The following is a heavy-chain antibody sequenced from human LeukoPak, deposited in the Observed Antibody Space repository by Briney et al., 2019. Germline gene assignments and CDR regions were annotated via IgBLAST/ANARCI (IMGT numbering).Heavy chain of an antibody. CDR3: ARDAPAVTGAFDI. J-gene: IGHJ3*02. CDR2: IIPILGIA. D-gene: IGHD6-13*01. V-gene: IGHV1-69*04. CDR1: GGTFSSYA. Sequence: ASVKVSCKASGGTFSSYAISWVRQAPGQGLEWMGRIIPILGIANYAQKFQGRVTITADKSTSTAYMELSSLRSEDTAVYYCARDAPAVTGAFDIWGQGTMVTVSS.